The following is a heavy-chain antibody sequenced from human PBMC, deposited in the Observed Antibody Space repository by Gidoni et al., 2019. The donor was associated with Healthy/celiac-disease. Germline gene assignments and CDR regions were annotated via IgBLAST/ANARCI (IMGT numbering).Heavy chain of an antibody. CDR1: GFTFSSYA. J-gene: IGHJ4*02. CDR2: ISSNGGST. CDR3: VNGDETPPDRTIEMAPDLGY. D-gene: IGHD7-27*01. Sequence: EVQLVESGGGLVQPGGSLRLYCSASGFTFSSYAMHWVRQAPGKGLEYVSAISSNGGSTYYADSVKGRFTISRDNSKNTLYLQMSSLRAEDTAVYYCVNGDETPPDRTIEMAPDLGYWGQGTLVTVSS. V-gene: IGHV3-64D*06.